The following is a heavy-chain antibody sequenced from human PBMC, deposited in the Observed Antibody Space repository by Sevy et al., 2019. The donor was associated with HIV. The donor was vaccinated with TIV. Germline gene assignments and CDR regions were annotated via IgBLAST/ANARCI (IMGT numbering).Heavy chain of an antibody. Sequence: GGSLRLSCAASGFAFSTYSMNWVRQAPGKGLEWVSSISGSGSYIYYAHSVQGRVAISRDNAKSSLYLQMNSLRAEDTAVYYCVREAANVRYFDYWGQGTLVTVSS. CDR2: ISGSGSYI. D-gene: IGHD3-10*02. CDR3: VREAANVRYFDY. CDR1: GFAFSTYS. V-gene: IGHV3-21*01. J-gene: IGHJ4*02.